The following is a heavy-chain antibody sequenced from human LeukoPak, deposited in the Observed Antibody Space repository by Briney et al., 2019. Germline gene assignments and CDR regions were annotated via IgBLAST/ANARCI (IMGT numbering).Heavy chain of an antibody. V-gene: IGHV3-66*01. CDR1: GFTVSSNY. D-gene: IGHD3-10*01. CDR2: IYSGGST. Sequence: HPGGSLRLSCAASGFTVSSNYMSWVRQAPGKGLEWVSVIYSGGSTYYADSVKGRSTISRDNSKNTLYLQMNSLRAEDTAVYYCARIITMVRGVPGDYWGQGTLVTVSS. CDR3: ARIITMVRGVPGDY. J-gene: IGHJ4*02.